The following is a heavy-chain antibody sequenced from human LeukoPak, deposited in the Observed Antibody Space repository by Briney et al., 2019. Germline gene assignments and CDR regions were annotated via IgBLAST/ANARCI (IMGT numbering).Heavy chain of an antibody. CDR3: AKEVTIPAAGRKDYYYYGLDV. CDR2: ISSGGNDK. J-gene: IGHJ6*02. D-gene: IGHD6-13*01. CDR1: GFTFSTYA. Sequence: QTGGSLRLSCAASGFTFSTYAVHWVRQAPGKGLEWVAVISSGGNDKYHAGSVKGRFTISRDNSKNTLYLQMDSLRAEDTAVYYCAKEVTIPAAGRKDYYYYGLDVWGQGTTVTVSS. V-gene: IGHV3-30*18.